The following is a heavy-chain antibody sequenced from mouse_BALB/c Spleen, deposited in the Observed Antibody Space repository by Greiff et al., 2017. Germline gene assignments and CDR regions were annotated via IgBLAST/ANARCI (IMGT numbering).Heavy chain of an antibody. V-gene: IGHV5-6-5*01. J-gene: IGHJ4*01. CDR2: ISSGGST. CDR3: ARGGDDGYYEIAMDY. D-gene: IGHD2-3*01. Sequence: EVQGVESGGGLVKPGGSLKLSCAASGFTFSSYAMSWVRQTPEKRLEWVASISSGGSTYYPDSVKGRFTISRDNARNILYLQMSSLRSEDTAMYYCARGGDDGYYEIAMDYWGQGTSVTVSS. CDR1: GFTFSSYA.